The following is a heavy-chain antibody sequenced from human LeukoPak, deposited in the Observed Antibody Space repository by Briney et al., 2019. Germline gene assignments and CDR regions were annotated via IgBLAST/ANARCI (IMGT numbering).Heavy chain of an antibody. CDR2: INSDGSST. D-gene: IGHD1-26*01. CDR1: GFTFSSYW. V-gene: IGHV3-74*01. CDR3: ARGVIVGAEIDY. Sequence: PGGSLRLSCAASGFTFSSYWMHWVRQAPGKGLVWVSRINSDGSSTSYADSVKGRFTISRDNAKNTPYLQMNSLRAEDTAVYYCARGVIVGAEIDYWGQGTLVTVSS. J-gene: IGHJ4*02.